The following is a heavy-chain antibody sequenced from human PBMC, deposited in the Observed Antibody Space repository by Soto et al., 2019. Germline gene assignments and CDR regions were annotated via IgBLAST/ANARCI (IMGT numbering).Heavy chain of an antibody. CDR3: ARGEDDYGDFGSMDV. Sequence: QVQLVQSGAEVKKPGSSVKVSCRASGGHFDRFALSWLRQAHGQGLEWMGGIIPFLSATTYEQKFQGRVTITADESASTLYLELRSLTSDETAVYYCARGEDDYGDFGSMDVWGQGTSVTVSS. J-gene: IGHJ6*02. CDR2: IIPFLSAT. CDR1: GGHFDRFA. V-gene: IGHV1-69*01. D-gene: IGHD4-17*01.